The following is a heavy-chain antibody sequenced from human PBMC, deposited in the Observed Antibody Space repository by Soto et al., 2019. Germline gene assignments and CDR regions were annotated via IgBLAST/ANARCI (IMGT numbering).Heavy chain of an antibody. CDR3: ARVWYYFDS. D-gene: IGHD2-8*02. J-gene: IGHJ4*02. CDR2: IYYTGST. V-gene: IGHV4-61*08. Sequence: PSETLSLTCTVSGGPFSRGGYYWSWIRQHPGKGLEWIGYIYYTGSTNYNPSLKSRVTMSVDTSKNQFSLNLSSVTAADTAVYYCARVWYYFDSWGQGTLVTVSS. CDR1: GGPFSRGGYY.